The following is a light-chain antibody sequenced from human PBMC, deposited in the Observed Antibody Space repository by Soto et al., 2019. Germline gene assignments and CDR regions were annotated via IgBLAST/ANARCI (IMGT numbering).Light chain of an antibody. V-gene: IGKV3-15*01. J-gene: IGKJ1*01. CDR2: GAS. CDR3: QQYITWPRT. Sequence: ELVMTQSPATLSVSPGERDTISSRASQSVVNNLAWYQQRPGQATRFLIYGASARTTGIPARFSGSGSGTEFTLTISSLQSEDFAVYYCQQYITWPRTFGQGTKVDIK. CDR1: QSVVNN.